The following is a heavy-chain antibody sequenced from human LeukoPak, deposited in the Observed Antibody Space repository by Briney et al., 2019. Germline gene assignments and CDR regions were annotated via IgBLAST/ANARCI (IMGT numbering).Heavy chain of an antibody. D-gene: IGHD5-18*01. Sequence: SETLSHTCTVSGGSISSYYWSWIRQPPGKGLEWIGYIYYSGSTNYNPSLKSRVTISVDTSKNQFSLKLSSVTAADTAVYYCARVDTATLDAFDIWGQGTMVTVSS. CDR1: GGSISSYY. J-gene: IGHJ3*02. CDR2: IYYSGST. CDR3: ARVDTATLDAFDI. V-gene: IGHV4-59*01.